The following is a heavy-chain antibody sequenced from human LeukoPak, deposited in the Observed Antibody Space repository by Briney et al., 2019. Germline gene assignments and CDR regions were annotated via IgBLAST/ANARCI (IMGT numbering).Heavy chain of an antibody. D-gene: IGHD3-10*01. V-gene: IGHV3-30-3*01. Sequence: GGSLRLSCAASGFTFSSYAMHWVRQAPGKGLEWVAVISYDGSNTYYADSVKGRFTISRDNSKNTLYLQMNSLRAEDTAVYYCAREEGYYYGSGQYYYYGMDVWGQGTTVTVSS. J-gene: IGHJ6*02. CDR1: GFTFSSYA. CDR3: AREEGYYYGSGQYYYYGMDV. CDR2: ISYDGSNT.